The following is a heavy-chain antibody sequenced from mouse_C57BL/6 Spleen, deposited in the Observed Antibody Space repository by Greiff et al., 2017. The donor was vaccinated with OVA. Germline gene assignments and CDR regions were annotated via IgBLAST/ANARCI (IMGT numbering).Heavy chain of an antibody. CDR2: ISNGGGST. V-gene: IGHV5-12*01. Sequence: DVKLVESGGGLVQPGGSLKLSCAASGFTFSDYYMYWVRQTPEKRLEWVAYISNGGGSTYYPDTVKGRFTISRDNAKNTLYLQMSRLKSEDTAMYYCARRYGSSLWYFDVWGTGTTVTVSS. CDR3: ARRYGSSLWYFDV. J-gene: IGHJ1*03. D-gene: IGHD1-1*01. CDR1: GFTFSDYY.